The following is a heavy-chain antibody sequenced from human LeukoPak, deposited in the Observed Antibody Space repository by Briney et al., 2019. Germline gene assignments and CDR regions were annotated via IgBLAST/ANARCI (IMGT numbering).Heavy chain of an antibody. V-gene: IGHV3-21*01. CDR1: GYTFSSYS. CDR3: ASEEQSAFDI. J-gene: IGHJ3*02. Sequence: GGSLRLSCAASGYTFSSYSMNWVRQAPGKGLEWVSSISSSSSYIYYADSVKGRFTISRDNAKNSLYLQMNSLRAEDTAVYYCASEEQSAFDIWGQGTMVTVSS. D-gene: IGHD1-26*01. CDR2: ISSSSSYI.